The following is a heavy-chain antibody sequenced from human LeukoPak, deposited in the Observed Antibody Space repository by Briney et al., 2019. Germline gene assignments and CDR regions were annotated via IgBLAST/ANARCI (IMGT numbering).Heavy chain of an antibody. V-gene: IGHV3-11*01. CDR3: ARSNSYGYVRTMDV. D-gene: IGHD5-18*01. J-gene: IGHJ6*02. CDR1: GFTVSSNY. Sequence: GGSLRLSCAASGFTVSSNYMNWIRQAPGKGLEWVSYITTSGSTIYYIDSVKGRFTISRDNAKNSLYLQMNSLRAEDTAVYYCARSNSYGYVRTMDVWGQGTTVTVSS. CDR2: ITTSGSTI.